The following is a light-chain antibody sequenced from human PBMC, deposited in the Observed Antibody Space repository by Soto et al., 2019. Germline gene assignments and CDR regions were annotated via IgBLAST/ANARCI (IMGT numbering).Light chain of an antibody. CDR2: DVT. J-gene: IGLJ2*01. CDR1: SSDVGTYNY. CDR3: CSYAGSDTSV. V-gene: IGLV2-11*01. Sequence: QSVLTQPRSVSGAPGQSVTISCTGTSSDVGTYNYVSWYQQHPGKAPKLMIYDVTPRPSGVPDRFSGSNSGNTASLTISGLQAEDESDYYCCSYAGSDTSVFGGGTKLTVL.